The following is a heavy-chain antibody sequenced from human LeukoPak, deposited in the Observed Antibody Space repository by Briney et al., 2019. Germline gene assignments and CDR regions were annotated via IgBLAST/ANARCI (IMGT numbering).Heavy chain of an antibody. J-gene: IGHJ4*02. CDR3: ARDGRYRSGWSFDY. CDR1: GYTFTSYY. D-gene: IGHD6-19*01. CDR2: INPFNGDT. Sequence: ASVKVSFKASGYTFTSYYIHWVRQAPGQGLEWMGIINPFNGDTTYAQRFQGRLTLTSDTSTSTVDVELTSLRSDDTAVYYCARDGRYRSGWSFDYWGQGTQVTVSS. V-gene: IGHV1-46*01.